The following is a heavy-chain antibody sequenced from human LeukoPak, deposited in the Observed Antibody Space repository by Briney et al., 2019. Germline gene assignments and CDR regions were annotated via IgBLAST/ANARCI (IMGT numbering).Heavy chain of an antibody. J-gene: IGHJ4*02. V-gene: IGHV4-39*07. Sequence: PSETLSLTCTVSGGSISSSSYYWGWIRQPPGKGLEWIGSIYYSGSTYYNPSLKSRVTISVDTTKNQFSLKLSSVTAADTAVYYCARDKGDDSSLWGQGTLVTVSS. D-gene: IGHD3-22*01. CDR3: ARDKGDDSSL. CDR2: IYYSGST. CDR1: GGSISSSSYY.